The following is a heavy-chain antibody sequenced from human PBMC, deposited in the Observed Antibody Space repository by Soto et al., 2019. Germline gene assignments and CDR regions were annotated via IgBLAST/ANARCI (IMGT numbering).Heavy chain of an antibody. CDR1: GGSISGSTRF. CDR3: GRHKAYYDSNQFEF. J-gene: IGHJ4*02. CDR2: IYYSGSP. D-gene: IGHD3-22*01. V-gene: IGHV4-39*01. Sequence: SETLSLTGTVSGGSISGSTRFWGWILQPPGKGLELIGSIYYSGSPYLSPSLKSRVTISVDTSKKQFSLMLNSVTAADTAVYFCGRHKAYYDSNQFEFWSPGTLVTVSS.